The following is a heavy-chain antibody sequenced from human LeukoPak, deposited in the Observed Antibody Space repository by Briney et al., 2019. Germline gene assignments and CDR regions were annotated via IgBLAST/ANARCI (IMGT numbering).Heavy chain of an antibody. Sequence: PGGSLRLSCSASEFTFSSIPMHWVRQAPGRGLEYVSTLSTATTSYAASVRGRFTTSRDNSKNTLYLQMTSLRPEDTAVYYCVKSPSDGLDVWGQGATVIVS. V-gene: IGHV3-64D*08. CDR3: VKSPSDGLDV. CDR2: LSTATT. J-gene: IGHJ6*02. CDR1: EFTFSSIP.